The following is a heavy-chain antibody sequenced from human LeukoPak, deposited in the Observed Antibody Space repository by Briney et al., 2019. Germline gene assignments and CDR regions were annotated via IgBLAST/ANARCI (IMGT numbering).Heavy chain of an antibody. Sequence: GGSLRLSCAASGFTFSSYAMHWVRQAPGKGLEWVAVISYDGSNKYYADSVKGRFTISRDNSKNTLYLQMNSLRAEDTAVYYCARWPGYWGQGTLVTVSS. CDR2: ISYDGSNK. J-gene: IGHJ4*02. CDR3: ARWPGY. CDR1: GFTFSSYA. V-gene: IGHV3-30-3*01.